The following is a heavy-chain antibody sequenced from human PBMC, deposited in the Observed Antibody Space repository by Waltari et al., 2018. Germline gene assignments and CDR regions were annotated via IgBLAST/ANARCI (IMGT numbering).Heavy chain of an antibody. J-gene: IGHJ5*02. D-gene: IGHD6-6*01. CDR3: ARHRIAARRGTPNWFDP. CDR2: IYYSGGT. Sequence: QLQLQESGPGLVKPSATLSLPCTVSGGSISSSSYYWGWIRQPPGKGLEGIGSIYYSGGTYYNPSLKSRVTISVDTSKNQFSLKLSSVTAADTAVYYCARHRIAARRGTPNWFDPWGQGTLVTVSS. V-gene: IGHV4-39*01. CDR1: GGSISSSSYY.